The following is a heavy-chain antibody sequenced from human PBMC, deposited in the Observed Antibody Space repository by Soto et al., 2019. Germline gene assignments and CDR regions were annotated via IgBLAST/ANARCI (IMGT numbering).Heavy chain of an antibody. Sequence: SGFTFSSYAMNWVRQAPGKGLEWVSIIYSGDSTCYAGSVKGRFTISRDKSKNTLYLQMNSLRAEDTAVYYCAREYYYDSSDYDYWGQGTLVTVSS. CDR3: AREYYYDSSDYDY. J-gene: IGHJ4*02. CDR1: GFTFSSYA. V-gene: IGHV3-66*01. D-gene: IGHD3-22*01. CDR2: IYSGDST.